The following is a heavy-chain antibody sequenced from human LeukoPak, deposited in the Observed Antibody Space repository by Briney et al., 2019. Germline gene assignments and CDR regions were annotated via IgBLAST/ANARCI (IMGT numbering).Heavy chain of an antibody. Sequence: PGGSLRLSCGASGFTFSTSWMIWVRQAPGKGLEWVANLNQDGGEKYYVDSVKGRFTISRDNGRSSLYLQMDSLRVEDTAVYYCVRGLYGYWGQGTLVTVSS. CDR3: VRGLYGY. J-gene: IGHJ4*02. CDR2: LNQDGGEK. V-gene: IGHV3-7*03. CDR1: GFTFSTSW. D-gene: IGHD4-17*01.